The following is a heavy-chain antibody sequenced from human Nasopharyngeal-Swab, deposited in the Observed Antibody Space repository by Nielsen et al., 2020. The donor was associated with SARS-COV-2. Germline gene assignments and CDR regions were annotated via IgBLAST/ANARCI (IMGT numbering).Heavy chain of an antibody. CDR3: ARAGKKQGATEYYFDY. D-gene: IGHD5-12*01. J-gene: IGHJ4*02. CDR1: GGTFSSYA. Sequence: SVKVSCKASGGTFSSYAISWVRQAPGQGLEWMGGIIPIFGTANYAQKFQGRVTITADESTSTAYMELSSPRSEDTAVYYCARAGKKQGATEYYFDYWGQGTLVTVSS. CDR2: IIPIFGTA. V-gene: IGHV1-69*13.